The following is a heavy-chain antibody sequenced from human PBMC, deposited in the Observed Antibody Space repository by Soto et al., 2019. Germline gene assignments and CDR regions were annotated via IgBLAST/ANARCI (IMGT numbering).Heavy chain of an antibody. D-gene: IGHD6-6*01. Sequence: PGGSLRLSCSASGFTFSSYAMHWVRQAPGKGLEYVSAISSNGGSTYYADSVKGRFTISRDNSKNTLYLQMSSLRAEDTAVYYCVKMGRAARRGEGYYYYYYGMDVWGQGTTVTVSS. CDR1: GFTFSSYA. CDR3: VKMGRAARRGEGYYYYYYGMDV. V-gene: IGHV3-64D*06. CDR2: ISSNGGST. J-gene: IGHJ6*02.